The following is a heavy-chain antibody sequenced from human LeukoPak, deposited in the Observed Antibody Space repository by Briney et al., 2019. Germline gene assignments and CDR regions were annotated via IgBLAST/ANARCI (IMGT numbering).Heavy chain of an antibody. Sequence: PSETLSLTCTVSGGSISSGGYYWSWIRQHPGKGLEWIGYIYYSGSTNYNPSLKSRVTISVDTSKNQFSLKLSSVTAADTAVYYCARDRDNSACSFDYWGQGTLVTVSS. CDR3: ARDRDNSACSFDY. D-gene: IGHD6-25*01. CDR1: GGSISSGGYY. CDR2: IYYSGST. J-gene: IGHJ4*02. V-gene: IGHV4-61*08.